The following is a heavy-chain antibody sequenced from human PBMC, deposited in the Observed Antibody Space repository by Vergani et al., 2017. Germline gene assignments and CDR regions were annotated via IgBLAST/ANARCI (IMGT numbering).Heavy chain of an antibody. CDR3: ASKRAYVAYPRWFDP. V-gene: IGHV4-34*01. CDR1: VGPFCGYY. D-gene: IGHD4-17*01. Sequence: QVQLQQWGAGLLKPSETLSLTCAVYVGPFCGYYWSWIRQPPGKGRVWVGEINHSGSTNSNPSLKSRVTISVDTSKNQFSLKLSSVTAADTAVYYCASKRAYVAYPRWFDPWGQGTLVTVSS. CDR2: INHSGST. J-gene: IGHJ5*02.